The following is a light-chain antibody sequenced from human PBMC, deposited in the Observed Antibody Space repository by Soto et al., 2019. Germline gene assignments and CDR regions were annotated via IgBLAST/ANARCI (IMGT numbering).Light chain of an antibody. CDR2: GAF. CDR1: QDIRSNY. CDR3: QQCGNWPLT. Sequence: EVVLTQSPGTLSLSPGERATLSCRASQDIRSNYLAWYQPKPGRAPRLLIFGAFNRAPGVPDRFSGSASGTDFALTISGLEPEDFAVYYCQQCGNWPLTFGGGTKVDVK. J-gene: IGKJ4*01. V-gene: IGKV3D-20*02.